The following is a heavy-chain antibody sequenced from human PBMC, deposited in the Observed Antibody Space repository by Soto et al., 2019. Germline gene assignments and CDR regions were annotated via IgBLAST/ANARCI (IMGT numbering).Heavy chain of an antibody. J-gene: IGHJ3*02. CDR2: ISNDGSNK. D-gene: IGHD1-26*01. CDR1: EFTFSICG. CDR3: AKRKWELPNHDDAFDI. Sequence: GGSMRLSCAASEFTFSICGRHWVRQAPGKGLEWVAVISNDGSNKYYADSVKGRFTISRDNSKNTLYLQMNSLRAEDTAVYYCAKRKWELPNHDDAFDIWGQGTMVTVSS. V-gene: IGHV3-30*18.